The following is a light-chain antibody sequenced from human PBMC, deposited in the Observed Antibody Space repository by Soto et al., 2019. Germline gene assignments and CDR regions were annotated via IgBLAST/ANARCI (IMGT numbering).Light chain of an antibody. V-gene: IGKV3-20*01. J-gene: IGKJ1*01. CDR2: GAS. CDR3: QQYGSSPWT. CDR1: QSVSSNN. Sequence: EIVLTQSPGTLSLSPGERATLSCRASQSVSSNNLVWYQQKPGQAPRLLIYGASYRAAGIPDRFSGSGSGTDFTLTISRLEPEDFALYYCQQYGSSPWTFGQGTKGEIK.